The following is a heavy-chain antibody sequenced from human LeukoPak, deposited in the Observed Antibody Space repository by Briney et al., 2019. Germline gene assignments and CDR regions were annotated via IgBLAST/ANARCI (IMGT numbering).Heavy chain of an antibody. V-gene: IGHV3-23*01. CDR2: ISGSGGST. Sequence: PGGSLRLSCAASGFTFSSYAMSWFRQAPGKGLEWVSAISGSGGSTYYADSVKGRFTISRDNSKNTLYLQMNSLRAEDTAVYYCAKAGSDYYDSSGYYPFFDYWGQGTLVTVSS. J-gene: IGHJ4*02. CDR1: GFTFSSYA. CDR3: AKAGSDYYDSSGYYPFFDY. D-gene: IGHD3-22*01.